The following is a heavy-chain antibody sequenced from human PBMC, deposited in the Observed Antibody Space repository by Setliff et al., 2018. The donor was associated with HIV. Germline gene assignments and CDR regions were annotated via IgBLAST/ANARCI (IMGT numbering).Heavy chain of an antibody. CDR1: GYTFVSYG. CDR3: ARDIRYPGYSSGWFGY. V-gene: IGHV1-18*01. CDR2: ISAYNGDA. Sequence: ASVKVSCKASGYTFVSYGVSWVRQAPGQGLEWLGWISAYNGDANYVERLQGRVTMTTDTSTSTAYMDLRSLTFDDTAMYYCARDIRYPGYSSGWFGYWGQGTLVTVSS. J-gene: IGHJ4*02. D-gene: IGHD6-19*01.